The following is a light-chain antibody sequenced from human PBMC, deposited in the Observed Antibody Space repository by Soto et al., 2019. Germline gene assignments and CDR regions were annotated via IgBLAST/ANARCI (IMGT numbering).Light chain of an antibody. CDR1: QSVSSN. CDR2: DAS. V-gene: IGKV3-15*01. CDR3: QQYNNWPPMA. J-gene: IGKJ1*01. Sequence: EIVMTQSPATLSVSPGERATLSCRASQSVSSNLAWYQQKPGQAPRLLIYDASTRATGIPARFSGSESETEFTLTISSLQSEDFAVYYCQQYNNWPPMAFGQGTKVEIK.